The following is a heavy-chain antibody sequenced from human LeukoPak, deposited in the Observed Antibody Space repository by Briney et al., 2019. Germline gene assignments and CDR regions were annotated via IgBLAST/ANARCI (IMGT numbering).Heavy chain of an antibody. J-gene: IGHJ5*02. V-gene: IGHV3-53*01. CDR2: IYSGGST. CDR3: ARDGGSGWSSAFFDH. CDR1: GFALKSYS. D-gene: IGHD6-19*01. Sequence: GGSLRLSCGGSGFALKSYSLTWVRQAPGKGLEWVSVIYSGGSTDYADSVKGRFTISRDNSKNTLYLQMSSLRAEDTAVYYCARDGGSGWSSAFFDHWGQGTLVTVSS.